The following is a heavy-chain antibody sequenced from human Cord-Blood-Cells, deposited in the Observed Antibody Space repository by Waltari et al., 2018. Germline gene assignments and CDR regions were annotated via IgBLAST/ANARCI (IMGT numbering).Heavy chain of an antibody. CDR3: AHRRVGWATYHVDY. D-gene: IGHD2-2*01. Sequence: QITLKESGPTLVKPTQTLTLTCTFSGFSLSTSGVGVGWIRQPPGKALECLALIYWDDDTCYSPSLKSSLTITKDTSKNQVVLTMTNMDPVDTATYYCAHRRVGWATYHVDYWGQGTLVTVSS. CDR1: GFSLSTSGVG. J-gene: IGHJ4*02. CDR2: IYWDDDT. V-gene: IGHV2-5*02.